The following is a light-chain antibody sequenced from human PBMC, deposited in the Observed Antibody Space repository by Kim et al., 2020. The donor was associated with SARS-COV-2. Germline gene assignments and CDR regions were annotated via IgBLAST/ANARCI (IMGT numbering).Light chain of an antibody. CDR1: QSVSSN. CDR3: QQYNNWPWA. J-gene: IGKJ1*01. V-gene: IGKV3-15*01. CDR2: STS. Sequence: SGSPGETATRSCRASQSVSSNLAGYQQKPGQAPRLLIYSTSPNPGIPARFRGSGSGTEFTLTISSLQSEDFAVYYCQQYNNWPWAFGQGAKVEI.